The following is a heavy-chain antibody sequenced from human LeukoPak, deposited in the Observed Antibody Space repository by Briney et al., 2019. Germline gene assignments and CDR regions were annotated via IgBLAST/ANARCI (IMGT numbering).Heavy chain of an antibody. D-gene: IGHD3-22*01. CDR1: GGTFSSYA. CDR2: IIPIFATA. Sequence: SVKVSCKASGGTFSSYAISWVRQAPGQGLEWMGGIIPIFATANYAQKFQGRVTITADESASTAYMELSSLRSEDTAVYYCTRGPITTRSHFDYWGQGTLVTVSS. J-gene: IGHJ4*02. V-gene: IGHV1-69*13. CDR3: TRGPITTRSHFDY.